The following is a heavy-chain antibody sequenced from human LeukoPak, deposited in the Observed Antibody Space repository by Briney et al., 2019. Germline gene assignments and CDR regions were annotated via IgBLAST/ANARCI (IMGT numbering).Heavy chain of an antibody. CDR3: ARDKEDSSGFPLGY. CDR1: GFTFSLYW. CDR2: IKQDGSEK. Sequence: GGSLRLSCATSGFTFSLYWMSWVRQAPGKRLEWVANIKQDGSEKYYVDSVRGRFTISRDNAKNTLYLQMNSLRAEDTAVYYCARDKEDSSGFPLGYWGQGTLVTVSS. J-gene: IGHJ4*02. D-gene: IGHD3-22*01. V-gene: IGHV3-7*01.